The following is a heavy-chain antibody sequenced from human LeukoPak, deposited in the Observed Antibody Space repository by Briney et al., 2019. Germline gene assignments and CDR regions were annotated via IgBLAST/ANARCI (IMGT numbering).Heavy chain of an antibody. V-gene: IGHV3-74*01. CDR1: GFTFSSHW. Sequence: GGSLRLSCAPSGFTFSSHWMHWVRQAPGKGLVWVSRINSDGSSTSYADSVKGRFTISRDNAKNTLYLQMNSLRVEDTAFYYCAVAHPLDYWGQGTLVTVSS. J-gene: IGHJ4*02. D-gene: IGHD2-15*01. CDR3: AVAHPLDY. CDR2: INSDGSST.